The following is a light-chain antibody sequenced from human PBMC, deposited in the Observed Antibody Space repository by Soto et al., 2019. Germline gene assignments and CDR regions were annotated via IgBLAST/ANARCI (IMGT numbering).Light chain of an antibody. CDR1: QSVSNN. CDR2: GAS. CDR3: QHYNNWPFT. J-gene: IGKJ2*01. V-gene: IGKV3D-15*01. Sequence: EIVLTQSPGTLSLSPGERATLSCRASQSVSNNYLAWYQQKPGQAPRLLIYGASNRATGIPDRFSGSGSGTEFTLTISNLQSEDFAVYYCQHYNNWPFTFGQGTKVDIK.